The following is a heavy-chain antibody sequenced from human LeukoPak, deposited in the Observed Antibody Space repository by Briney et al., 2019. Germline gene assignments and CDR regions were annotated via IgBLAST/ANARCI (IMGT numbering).Heavy chain of an antibody. Sequence: SVPRSLTCTVSVGSISRYYWIWTRQPPGKGLEGIGYIYYSGSTNYNPSLKSRVTISVDTSKNQFSLRLSSVTAADTALYYCARHAAFADYQSHLTHFDYWGQGTLVTASS. CDR1: VGSISRYY. CDR3: ARHAAFADYQSHLTHFDY. CDR2: IYYSGST. V-gene: IGHV4-59*08. D-gene: IGHD4/OR15-4a*01. J-gene: IGHJ4*02.